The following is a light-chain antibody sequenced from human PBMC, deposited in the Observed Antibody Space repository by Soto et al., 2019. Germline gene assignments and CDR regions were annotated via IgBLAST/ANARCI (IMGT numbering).Light chain of an antibody. V-gene: IGLV1-44*01. CDR2: NNN. CDR1: SSNIGSNT. CDR3: AAWDDSLNGRGV. Sequence: QSVLTQPPSASGTPGQRVTISCSGRSSNIGSNTVSWYQQLPGTAPKLLIYNNNQRPSGVPDRFSGSKSGTSASLAISGLQSEDEVDYYCAAWDDSLNGRGVFGGGTKLTVL. J-gene: IGLJ2*01.